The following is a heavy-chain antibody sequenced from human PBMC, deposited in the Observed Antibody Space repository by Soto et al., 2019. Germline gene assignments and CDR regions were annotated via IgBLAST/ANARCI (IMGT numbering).Heavy chain of an antibody. CDR1: GFTFSSYA. CDR2: ISGSGGST. V-gene: IGHV3-23*01. D-gene: IGHD6-13*01. Sequence: EVQLLESGGGLVQPGGSLRLSCAASGFTFSSYAMSWVRQAPGKGLEWVSAISGSGGSTYYADSVKGRFTISRDNSKNTLYLQMNSLRAEDTAVYYCAKDLQGGSSWTWFDYWAREPWSPSPQ. J-gene: IGHJ4*02. CDR3: AKDLQGGSSWTWFDY.